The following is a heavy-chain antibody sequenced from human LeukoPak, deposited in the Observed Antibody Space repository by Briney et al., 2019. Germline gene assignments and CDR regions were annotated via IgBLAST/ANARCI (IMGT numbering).Heavy chain of an antibody. J-gene: IGHJ3*02. Sequence: GGSLRLSCAASGFTFSSYGMHWVRQAPGKGLERVGFIRSKGYGGTTEYAASVKGRFTISRDDSKNTLYLQMNSLKTEDTAVYYCTTAVVRGLNAFDIWGRGTMVTVSS. CDR1: GFTFSSYG. D-gene: IGHD3-10*01. CDR2: IRSKGYGGTT. CDR3: TTAVVRGLNAFDI. V-gene: IGHV3-49*04.